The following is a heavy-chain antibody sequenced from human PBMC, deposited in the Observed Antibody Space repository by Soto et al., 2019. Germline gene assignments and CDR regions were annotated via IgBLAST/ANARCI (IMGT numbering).Heavy chain of an antibody. D-gene: IGHD5-18*01. J-gene: IGHJ3*02. CDR1: GFTFTSYS. CDR2: ISSSSSYI. CDR3: ARDSASYGSAFDI. V-gene: IGHV3-21*01. Sequence: GGSLRLSCAASGFTFTSYSMNWVRQAPGKGLEWVSSISSSSSYIYYADSVKGRFTTSRDNAKNSLYLQMNSLRAEDTAVYYCARDSASYGSAFDIWGQGTMVTVSS.